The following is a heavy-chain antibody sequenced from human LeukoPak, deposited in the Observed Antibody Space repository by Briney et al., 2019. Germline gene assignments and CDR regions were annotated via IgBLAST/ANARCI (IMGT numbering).Heavy chain of an antibody. Sequence: ASVMVSCKASGYIFTSYYMYWVRQAPGQGLEWMGLINPSGGSTSYAQRFQGRVTMTRDSSTSTVYMELSSLRSEDTAVYYCASPISGGRGYYYYGMDVWGQGTTVTVSS. CDR3: ASPISGGRGYYYYGMDV. V-gene: IGHV1-46*01. CDR2: INPSGGST. J-gene: IGHJ6*02. CDR1: GYIFTSYY. D-gene: IGHD2-15*01.